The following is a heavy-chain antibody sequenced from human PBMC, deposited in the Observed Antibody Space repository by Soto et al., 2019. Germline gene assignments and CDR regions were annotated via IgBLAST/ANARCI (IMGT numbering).Heavy chain of an antibody. D-gene: IGHD4-17*01. Sequence: GASVKVSCKASGYTFTSYYMHWVRQAPGQGLEWMGIINPSGGSTSYAQKFQGKVTMTRDTSTSTVYMELSSLRSEDTAVYYCARDKDDYGDFADGRMIDIWGQGTMVTVPS. CDR1: GYTFTSYY. V-gene: IGHV1-46*03. CDR3: ARDKDDYGDFADGRMIDI. J-gene: IGHJ3*02. CDR2: INPSGGST.